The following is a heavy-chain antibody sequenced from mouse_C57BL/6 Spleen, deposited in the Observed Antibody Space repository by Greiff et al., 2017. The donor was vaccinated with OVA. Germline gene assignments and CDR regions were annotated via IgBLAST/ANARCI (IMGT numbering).Heavy chain of an antibody. CDR2: IHPNSGST. CDR1: GYTFTSYW. V-gene: IGHV1-64*01. CDR3: ARSPTGGYFDV. J-gene: IGHJ1*03. Sequence: VQLQQPGAELVKPGASVKLSCKASGYTFTSYWMHWVKQRPGQGLEWIGMIHPNSGSTNYNEKFKSKATLTVDKSSSTAYMQLSSLTSEDSAVYYCARSPTGGYFDVWGTGTTVTVSS. D-gene: IGHD4-1*02.